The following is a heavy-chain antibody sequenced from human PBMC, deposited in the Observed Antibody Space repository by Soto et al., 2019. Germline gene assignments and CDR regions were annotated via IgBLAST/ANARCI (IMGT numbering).Heavy chain of an antibody. CDR3: KRAYYDSVGFGVGP. V-gene: IGHV4-59*01. J-gene: IGHJ5*02. D-gene: IGHD3-22*01. CDR2: MYFGGSF. Sequence: PSGTLSLTCIVSGDSISSGYWTWIRQPPGRGLEWIGFMYFGGSFNYNPSLESRVIFSVDTSENQFSLKLTSVTAADTAIYYCKRAYYDSVGFGVGPWGQGAQVTAPQ. CDR1: GDSISSGY.